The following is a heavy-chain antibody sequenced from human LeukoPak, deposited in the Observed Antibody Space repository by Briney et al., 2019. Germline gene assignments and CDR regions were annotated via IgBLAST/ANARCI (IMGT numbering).Heavy chain of an antibody. CDR3: AKNTGPNYDDSSGYLWWDY. V-gene: IGHV3-23*01. D-gene: IGHD3-22*01. CDR1: GFTFSSYA. J-gene: IGHJ4*02. CDR2: MSGSGGST. Sequence: GGSLRLSCAASGFTFSSYAMSWVRQAPGKGRGWVSVMSGSGGSTYYADSVKGRFTISRDNSKNTLYLQMNSLRAEDTAVYYCAKNTGPNYDDSSGYLWWDYWGQGTLVTVSS.